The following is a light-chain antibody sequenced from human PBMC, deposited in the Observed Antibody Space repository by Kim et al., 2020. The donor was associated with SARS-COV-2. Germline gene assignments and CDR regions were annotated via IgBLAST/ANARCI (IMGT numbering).Light chain of an antibody. V-gene: IGKV1-39*01. J-gene: IGKJ2*01. CDR3: QQSYSTLYT. Sequence: LSASVGDRVTITWASQSISSYLNWYQQKPGKAPKLLIYAASSLQSGVPSRFSGSGSGTDFTLTISSLQPEDFATYYCQQSYSTLYTFGQGTKLEI. CDR1: QSISSY. CDR2: AAS.